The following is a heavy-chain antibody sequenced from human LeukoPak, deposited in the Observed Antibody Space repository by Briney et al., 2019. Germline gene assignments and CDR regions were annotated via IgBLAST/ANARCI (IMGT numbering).Heavy chain of an antibody. Sequence: PSETLSLTCAVSVYSISSGYYWGWIRQPPGKGLEWIGSIYHSGSTYYNPSLKSRGPISVDTSKNQFSLKLSSVPAADTAVYYCARHVSRRITMIVVVTYFDYWGQGTLVTVSS. CDR2: IYHSGST. CDR3: ARHVSRRITMIVVVTYFDY. CDR1: VYSISSGYY. J-gene: IGHJ4*02. D-gene: IGHD3-22*01. V-gene: IGHV4-38-2*01.